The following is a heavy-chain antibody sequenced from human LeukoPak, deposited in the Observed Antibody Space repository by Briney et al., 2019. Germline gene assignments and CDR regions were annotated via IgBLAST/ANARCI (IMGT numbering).Heavy chain of an antibody. J-gene: IGHJ4*02. V-gene: IGHV1-18*01. D-gene: IGHD2-8*01. Sequence: AASVKVSCKASGGTFSSYAISWVRQAPGQGLEWMGWISAYNGNTNYAQKLQGRVTMTTDTSTSTAYMELRSLRSDDTAVYYCARDQSPGIYCTNGVCYPGDYWGQGTLVTVSS. CDR2: ISAYNGNT. CDR1: GGTFSSYA. CDR3: ARDQSPGIYCTNGVCYPGDY.